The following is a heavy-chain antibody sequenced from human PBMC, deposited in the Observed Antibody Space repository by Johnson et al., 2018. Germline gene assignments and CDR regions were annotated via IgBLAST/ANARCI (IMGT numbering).Heavy chain of an antibody. CDR2: IHQHGSEK. CDR3: ARDTYFDYVWGSYRYRFDY. Sequence: VQLVQSGGGLVQPGGSLRLSCAASGFSFSSYWMTWVRQAPGKGLEWVANIHQHGSEKYSVDSVKGRFTISRDNANDVLYLQLNSLRVEDTGVYYGARDTYFDYVWGSYRYRFDYWGRGTLVTVSS. D-gene: IGHD3-16*02. J-gene: IGHJ4*02. V-gene: IGHV3-7*01. CDR1: GFSFSSYW.